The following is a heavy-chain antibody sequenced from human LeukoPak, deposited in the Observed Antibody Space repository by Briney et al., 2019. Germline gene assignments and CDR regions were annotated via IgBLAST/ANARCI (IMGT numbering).Heavy chain of an antibody. J-gene: IGHJ4*02. V-gene: IGHV1-3*01. CDR1: GYTFTSYA. CDR2: INAGNGNT. Sequence: ASVKVSCKASGYTFTSYAMHWGRQAPGQRLEWMGWINAGNGNTKYSQKFQGRVTITRDTSASTAYMELSSLRSEDTAVYYCARGVAVAGTLDYWGQGTLVTVSS. CDR3: ARGVAVAGTLDY. D-gene: IGHD6-19*01.